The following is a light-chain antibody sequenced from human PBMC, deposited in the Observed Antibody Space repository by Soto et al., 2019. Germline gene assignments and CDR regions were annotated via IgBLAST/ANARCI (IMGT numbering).Light chain of an antibody. Sequence: QSALTQPASVSGSPGQWITISCTGTSSDVGGYNLVSWYQQHPRKAPKLIIYEGNKRPSGVSHCFAGSTSANTASPTICGLQAEDEADYYCCSDAGSIIPLFGGGTKLTVL. J-gene: IGLJ2*01. CDR3: CSDAGSIIPL. CDR1: SSDVGGYNL. CDR2: EGN. V-gene: IGLV2-23*01.